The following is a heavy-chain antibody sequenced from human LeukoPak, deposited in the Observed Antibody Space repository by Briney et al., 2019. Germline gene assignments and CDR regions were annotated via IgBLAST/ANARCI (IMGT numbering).Heavy chain of an antibody. J-gene: IGHJ6*03. CDR2: IYHSGST. V-gene: IGHV4-39*07. D-gene: IGHD2-8*01. CDR1: GGSFSSSSYS. Sequence: PSETLSLTCTVSGGSFSSSSYSWGWIRQPPGKGLEWIGSIYHSGSTYYNPSLKSRVTISVDTSKNQFSLKLSSVTAADTAVYYCAREFRMAYYMDVWGKGTTVTVSS. CDR3: AREFRMAYYMDV.